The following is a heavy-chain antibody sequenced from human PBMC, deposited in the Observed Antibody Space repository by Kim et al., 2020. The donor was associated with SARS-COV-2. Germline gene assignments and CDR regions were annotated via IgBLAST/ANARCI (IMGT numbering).Heavy chain of an antibody. CDR3: ARDGWLQYGFAAFDI. Sequence: GGSLRLSCAASGFTFSSYSMNWVRQAPGKGLEWVSSISSSSSYIYYADSVKGRFTISRDNAKNSLYLQMNSLRAEDTAVYYCARDGWLQYGFAAFDIWGQGTMVTVSS. D-gene: IGHD4-4*01. CDR1: GFTFSSYS. J-gene: IGHJ3*02. CDR2: ISSSSSYI. V-gene: IGHV3-21*01.